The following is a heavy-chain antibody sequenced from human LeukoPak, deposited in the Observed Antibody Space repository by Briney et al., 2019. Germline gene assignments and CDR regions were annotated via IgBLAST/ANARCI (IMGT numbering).Heavy chain of an antibody. CDR1: GGSISSGDYY. J-gene: IGHJ1*01. CDR3: ARTDSSGYYHTYFQH. Sequence: PSQTLSLTCTVSGGSISSGDYYWSWIRQPPGKGLEWIGYIYYSGSIYYNPSLKSRVTISVDTSKNQFSLKLSSVTAADTAVYYCARTDSSGYYHTYFQHWGQGTLVTVSS. CDR2: IYYSGSI. D-gene: IGHD3-22*01. V-gene: IGHV4-30-4*01.